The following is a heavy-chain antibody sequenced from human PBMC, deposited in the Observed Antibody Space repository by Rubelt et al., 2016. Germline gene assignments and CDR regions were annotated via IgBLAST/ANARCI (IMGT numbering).Heavy chain of an antibody. Sequence: QVHLQESGPGLVQPSETLSLTCSVSGYSVSAPYYWGWVRQSPGKGLEWIASLSHAGATYYNPSLKSRVTISLDTSKNQFSPRLTSVTAADTAMYYCAGEDWGDGFHVWGQGTVVTVSS. CDR1: GYSVSAPYY. D-gene: IGHD7-27*01. J-gene: IGHJ3*01. V-gene: IGHV4-38-2*02. CDR2: LSHAGAT. CDR3: AGEDWGDGFHV.